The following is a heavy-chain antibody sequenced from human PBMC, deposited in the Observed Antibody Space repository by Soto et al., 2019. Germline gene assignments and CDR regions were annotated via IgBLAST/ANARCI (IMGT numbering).Heavy chain of an antibody. V-gene: IGHV4-30-2*01. CDR3: ARFLRFGRIFDY. D-gene: IGHD3-3*01. CDR2: IYHSGST. CDR1: GGSISSGGYS. Sequence: QLQLQESGSGLVKPSQTLSLTCAVSGGSISSGGYSWSWIRQPPGKGLEWIGYIYHSGSTYYNPSLKSRATISVDRSKNQFSLKLSSVTAADTAVYYSARFLRFGRIFDYWGQGTLVTVSS. J-gene: IGHJ4*02.